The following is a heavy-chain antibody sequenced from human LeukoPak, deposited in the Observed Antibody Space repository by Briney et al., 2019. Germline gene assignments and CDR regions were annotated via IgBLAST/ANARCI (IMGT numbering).Heavy chain of an antibody. CDR2: IYSGGST. D-gene: IGHD4-23*01. Sequence: GGSLRLSCAASGFTVSSDYMSWVRQAPGKGLEWVSVIYSGGSTYSADSVKGRFTISRDNSKNTLYLQMNSLRAEDTAGYYCASGGPHNWFDPWGQGTLVTVSS. CDR3: ASGGPHNWFDP. V-gene: IGHV3-53*01. CDR1: GFTVSSDY. J-gene: IGHJ5*02.